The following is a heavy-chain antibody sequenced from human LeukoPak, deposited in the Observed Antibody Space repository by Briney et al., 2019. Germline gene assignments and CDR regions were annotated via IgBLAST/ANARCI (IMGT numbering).Heavy chain of an antibody. CDR1: GFTSSSYW. D-gene: IGHD2-15*01. CDR2: IKQDGSEK. J-gene: IGHJ4*02. V-gene: IGHV3-7*03. Sequence: GGSLTLSCAVSGFTSSSYWMSWVRQPPGKGLEWVANIKQDGSEKYYVDSVKGRFTISRDNAKNSLYLQMNSLRAEDTAVYYCARAPYCIGGSCRFDYWGQGTLVTVSS. CDR3: ARAPYCIGGSCRFDY.